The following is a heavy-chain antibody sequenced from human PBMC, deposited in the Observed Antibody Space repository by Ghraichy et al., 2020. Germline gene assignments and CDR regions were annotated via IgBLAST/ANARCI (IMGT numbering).Heavy chain of an antibody. CDR2: IYYSGST. V-gene: IGHV4-39*01. CDR3: ARHAKYYYDTSGSLGAGYFDL. D-gene: IGHD3-22*01. J-gene: IGHJ2*01. CDR1: GGTISSSSYY. Sequence: SETLSLTCAVSGGTISSSSYYWGWIRQSPGKALEWIGSIYYSGSTYSNPSLKSRVTISVDTSKNQFSLKLRSVAATDTGIYYCARHAKYYYDTSGSLGAGYFDLWGRGSLVSVSS.